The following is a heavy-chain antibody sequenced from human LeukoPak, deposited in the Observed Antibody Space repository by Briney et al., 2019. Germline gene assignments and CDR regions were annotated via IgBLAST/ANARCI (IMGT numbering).Heavy chain of an antibody. Sequence: PSGTLSLTCTVSGGSISSGGYYWSWIRQHPGMGLEWIGYIYYSGSTNYNPSLKSRVTISVDTSKNQFSLKLSSVTAADTAVYYCARAMTRVGATTFDYWGQGALVTVSS. CDR3: ARAMTRVGATTFDY. J-gene: IGHJ4*02. V-gene: IGHV4-61*08. D-gene: IGHD1-26*01. CDR2: IYYSGST. CDR1: GGSISSGGYY.